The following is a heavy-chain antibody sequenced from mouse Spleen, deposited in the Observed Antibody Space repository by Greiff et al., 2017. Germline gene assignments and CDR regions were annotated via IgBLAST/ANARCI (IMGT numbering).Heavy chain of an antibody. J-gene: IGHJ2*01. CDR2: IYPGSGST. V-gene: IGHV1-55*01. Sequence: VQLQQSGAELVKPGASVKMSCKASGYTFTSYWITWVKQRPGQGLEWIGDIYPGSGSTNYNEKFKSKATLTVDTSSSTAYMQLSSLTSEDSAVYYCARGTGTCYYFDYWGQGTTLTVSS. CDR3: ARGTGTCYYFDY. D-gene: IGHD4-1*01. CDR1: GYTFTSYW.